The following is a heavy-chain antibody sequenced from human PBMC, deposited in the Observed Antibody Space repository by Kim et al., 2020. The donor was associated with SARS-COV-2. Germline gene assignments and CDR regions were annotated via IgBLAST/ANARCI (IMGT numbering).Heavy chain of an antibody. Sequence: GESLKISCKGSGYSFTSYWIGWVRQMPGKGLEWMGIIYPGDSDTRYSPSFQGQVTISADKSISTAYLQWSSLKASDTAMYYCARRASATYYYDSSLHAFDYWGQGTLVTVSS. CDR1: GYSFTSYW. CDR2: IYPGDSDT. V-gene: IGHV5-51*01. J-gene: IGHJ4*02. CDR3: ARRASATYYYDSSLHAFDY. D-gene: IGHD3-22*01.